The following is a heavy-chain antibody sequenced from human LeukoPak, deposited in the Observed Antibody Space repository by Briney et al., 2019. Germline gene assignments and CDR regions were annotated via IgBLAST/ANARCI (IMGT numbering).Heavy chain of an antibody. V-gene: IGHV1-18*01. CDR1: GYTFTSYG. D-gene: IGHD4-23*01. CDR3: ARGGGRPNWFDP. J-gene: IGHJ5*02. CDR2: ISAYNGNT. Sequence: ASVTVSFKSSGYTFTSYGISWVRQAPGQGLEWMGWISAYNGNTNYAQKLQDRVTMTTDTSTSTAYMEPKSLRSDDTAVYYCARGGGRPNWFDPWGQGTLVTVSS.